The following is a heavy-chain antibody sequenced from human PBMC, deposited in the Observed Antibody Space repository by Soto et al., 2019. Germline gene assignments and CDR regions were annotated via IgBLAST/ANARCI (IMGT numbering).Heavy chain of an antibody. V-gene: IGHV1-46*01. D-gene: IGHD3-22*01. Sequence: VKVSCKASGYTFTSYYMHWVRQAPGQGLEWMGIINPSGGSTSYAQKFQGRVTMTRDTSTSTVYMELSSLRSEDTAVYYCARAYDSSGYYSAVPLGMDVWGQGTTVTVSS. CDR2: INPSGGST. CDR1: GYTFTSYY. CDR3: ARAYDSSGYYSAVPLGMDV. J-gene: IGHJ6*02.